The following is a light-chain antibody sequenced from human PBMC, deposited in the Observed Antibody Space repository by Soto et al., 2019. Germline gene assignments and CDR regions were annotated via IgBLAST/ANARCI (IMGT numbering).Light chain of an antibody. CDR3: QSYDSSLSAVV. CDR2: DDT. Sequence: QSVLTQPPSVSGAPGQTVTISCTGGLSNIGATYDVHWYQHLPGTAPKLLIYDDTNRPSGVPDRFSGSTSGTSASLAITGLRAEDEADYYCQSYDSSLSAVVFGGGTKLTVL. V-gene: IGLV1-40*01. J-gene: IGLJ2*01. CDR1: LSNIGATYD.